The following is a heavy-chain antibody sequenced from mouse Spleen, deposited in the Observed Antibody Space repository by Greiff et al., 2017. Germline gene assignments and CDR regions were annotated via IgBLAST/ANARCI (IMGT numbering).Heavy chain of an antibody. J-gene: IGHJ3*01. Sequence: QVQLQQPGAELVKPGASVKLSCKASGYTFTSYWMHWVKQRPGQGLEWIGEINPSNGRTNYNEKFKSKATLTVDKSSSTAYMQLSSLTSEDSAVYYCAREGGDWFAYWGQGTLVTVSA. CDR3: AREGGDWFAY. CDR1: GYTFTSYW. V-gene: IGHV1S81*02. CDR2: INPSNGRT.